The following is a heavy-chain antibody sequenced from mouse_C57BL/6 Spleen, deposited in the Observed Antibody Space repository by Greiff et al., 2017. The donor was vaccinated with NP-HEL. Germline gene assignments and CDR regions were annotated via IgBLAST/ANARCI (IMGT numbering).Heavy chain of an antibody. CDR3: ARYPNAMDY. CDR1: GYTFTSYW. V-gene: IGHV1-50*01. J-gene: IGHJ4*01. CDR2: IDPSDSYT. Sequence: QVQLQQPGAELVKPGASVKLSCKASGYTFTSYWMPWVKQRPGQGLEWIGEIDPSDSYTNYNQKFKGKATLTVDTSSSTAYMQLSSLTSEDSAVYYCARYPNAMDYWGQGTSVTVSS.